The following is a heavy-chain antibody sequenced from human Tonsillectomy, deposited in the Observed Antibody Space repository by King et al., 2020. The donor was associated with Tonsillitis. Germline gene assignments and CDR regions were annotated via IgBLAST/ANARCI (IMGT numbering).Heavy chain of an antibody. CDR2: ISYDGSNK. CDR1: GFTFSSYG. D-gene: IGHD3-10*01. CDR3: AKEDGSGSYPPFDF. J-gene: IGHJ4*02. Sequence: VQLVESGGGVVQPGRSLRLSCAPSGFTFSSYGMHWVRQAPGKGLEWVAVISYDGSNKYYADSVKGRFTISRDNSKNTLYLQMNSLRPEDTAVYYCAKEDGSGSYPPFDFWGQGTLVTVSS. V-gene: IGHV3-30*18.